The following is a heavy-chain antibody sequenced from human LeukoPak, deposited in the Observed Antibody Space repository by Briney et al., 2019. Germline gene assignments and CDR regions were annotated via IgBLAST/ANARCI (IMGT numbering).Heavy chain of an antibody. CDR2: IYYSGST. D-gene: IGHD2-2*01. Sequence: PSETLSLTCTVSGGSISSYYWSWIRQPPGKGLEWIGYIYYSGSTNYNPSLKSRVTISVDTSKNQFSLKLSSVTAANTAVYYCARRGYCSSTSCYTFDYWGQGTLVTVSS. V-gene: IGHV4-59*08. CDR3: ARRGYCSSTSCYTFDY. CDR1: GGSISSYY. J-gene: IGHJ4*02.